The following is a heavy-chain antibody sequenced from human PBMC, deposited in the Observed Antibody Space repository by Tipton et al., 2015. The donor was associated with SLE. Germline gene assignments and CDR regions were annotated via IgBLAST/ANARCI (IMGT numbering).Heavy chain of an antibody. Sequence: SLRLSCAASRFTFSSYAMHWVRQAPGKGLEWVAVISYDGSNEYYADSVQGRFTISRDNSKNTLYLQMNSLRAEDTAVYFCAGSRFLKWLCYIDYWGQGT. CDR2: ISYDGSNE. D-gene: IGHD3-3*01. CDR3: AGSRFLKWLCYIDY. J-gene: IGHJ4*02. V-gene: IGHV3-30*03. CDR1: RFTFSSYA.